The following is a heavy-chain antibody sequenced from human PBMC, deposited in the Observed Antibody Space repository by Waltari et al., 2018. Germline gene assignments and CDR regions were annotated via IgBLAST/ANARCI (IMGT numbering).Heavy chain of an antibody. CDR3: ARIDVDTSIGAVGAFDI. Sequence: EVQFVQSGAEVKKPGESLKISCKGPDYIFTNYWIAWVRQMPGKGLELMGYIYPGDSDVRYSPSFQGQVTISADKSISTAYLQWSSLKASDTAMYYCARIDVDTSIGAVGAFDIWGQGTLVTVSS. CDR1: DYIFTNYW. V-gene: IGHV5-51*01. D-gene: IGHD5-18*01. CDR2: IYPGDSDV. J-gene: IGHJ3*02.